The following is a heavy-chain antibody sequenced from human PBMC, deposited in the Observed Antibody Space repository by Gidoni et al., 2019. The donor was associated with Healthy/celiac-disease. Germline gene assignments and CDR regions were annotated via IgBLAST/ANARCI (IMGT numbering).Heavy chain of an antibody. CDR1: GFTFSSYA. J-gene: IGHJ4*02. CDR3: ARSLTLDY. D-gene: IGHD3-9*01. CDR2: ISYDGSNK. Sequence: QVQLVESGGGVVQPGRSLRLSCAASGFTFSSYAMHWVRQAPGKGLEWVAVISYDGSNKYYADSVKGRFTISRDNSKNTLYLQMNSLRAEDTAVYYCARSLTLDYWGQGTLVTVSS. V-gene: IGHV3-30-3*01.